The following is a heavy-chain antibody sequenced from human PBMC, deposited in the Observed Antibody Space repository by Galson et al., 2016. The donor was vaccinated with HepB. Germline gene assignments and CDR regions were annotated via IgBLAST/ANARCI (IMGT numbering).Heavy chain of an antibody. D-gene: IGHD3-3*01. Sequence: SLRLSCAVSGFTFSRYWMHWVRQAPGKGLVWVAHINNDGRTTTYAESLAGRFTISRDNAKNTVYLQMNSLRAEDTAVYYCAGDPGYDFWSGYISHNRFDFWGRGTLVTVSS. CDR3: AGDPGYDFWSGYISHNRFDF. V-gene: IGHV3-74*03. CDR1: GFTFSRYW. J-gene: IGHJ4*02. CDR2: INNDGRTT.